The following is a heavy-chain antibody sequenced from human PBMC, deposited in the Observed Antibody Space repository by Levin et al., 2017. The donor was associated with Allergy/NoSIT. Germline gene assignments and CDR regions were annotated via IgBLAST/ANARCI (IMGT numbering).Heavy chain of an antibody. CDR2: ISYDGSNK. CDR3: ARDRPFFY. J-gene: IGHJ4*02. D-gene: IGHD6-6*01. Sequence: PGGSLRLSCAASGFTFSSYAMHWVRQAPGKGLEWVAVISYDGSNKYYADSVKGRFTISRDNSKNTLYLQMNSLRAEDTAVYYCARDRPFFYWGQGTLVTVSS. V-gene: IGHV3-30-3*01. CDR1: GFTFSSYA.